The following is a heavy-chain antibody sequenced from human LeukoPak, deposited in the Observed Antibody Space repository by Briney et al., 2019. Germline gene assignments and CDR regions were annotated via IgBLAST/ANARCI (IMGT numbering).Heavy chain of an antibody. Sequence: GGSLTLSCAASGFTFSDYYMSWIRQAPGKGLEWVSYISSSSSYTNYADSVKGRFTISRDNAKNSLYLQMNSLRAEDTAVYYCARDFSSSLDFWGQGTLVTVSS. CDR3: ARDFSSSLDF. CDR1: GFTFSDYY. V-gene: IGHV3-11*06. J-gene: IGHJ4*02. D-gene: IGHD6-13*01. CDR2: ISSSSSYT.